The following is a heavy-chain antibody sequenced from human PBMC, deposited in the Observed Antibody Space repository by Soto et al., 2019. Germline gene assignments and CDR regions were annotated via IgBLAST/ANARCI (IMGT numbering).Heavy chain of an antibody. CDR2: ISVSGDRT. V-gene: IGHV3-23*01. D-gene: IGHD3-22*01. CDR1: GFTFSSYA. Sequence: GGSLRLSCAASGFTFSSYAMCWVRQAPGKGLEWVSSISVSGDRTFYADSVKGRFTISRDNSKNTLYLQMNSLRAEDTAVYYCARDRGISSGYYPIYYYYYGMDVWGQGTTVTVSS. J-gene: IGHJ6*02. CDR3: ARDRGISSGYYPIYYYYYGMDV.